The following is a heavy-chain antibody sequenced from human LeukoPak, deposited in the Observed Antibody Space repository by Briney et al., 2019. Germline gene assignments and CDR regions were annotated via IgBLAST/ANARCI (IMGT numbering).Heavy chain of an antibody. CDR2: IYTSRST. D-gene: IGHD1-26*01. CDR3: ARVPSGSYRGLEYFDY. Sequence: KPSETLSLTCTVSGGSISSYDWSWIRQPAGKGLGWIGRIYTSRSTNDNPSLKSRVTMSVDTSKNQFSLKLSSVTAADTAVYYCARVPSGSYRGLEYFDYWGQGTLVTVSS. J-gene: IGHJ4*02. V-gene: IGHV4-4*07. CDR1: GGSISSYD.